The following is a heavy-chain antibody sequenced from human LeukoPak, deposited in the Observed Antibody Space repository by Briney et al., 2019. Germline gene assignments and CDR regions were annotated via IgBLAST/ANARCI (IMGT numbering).Heavy chain of an antibody. CDR3: ARRAVAGTFDY. CDR2: IYYSGST. D-gene: IGHD6-19*01. J-gene: IGHJ4*02. CDR1: GGSISSYY. V-gene: IGHV4-59*01. Sequence: SETLSLTCTVSGGSISSYYWSWIRQPPGKGLEWIGYIYYSGSTNYNPSLKSRVTISVDTSKNQFSRKLSSVTAADTAVYYCARRAVAGTFDYWGQGTLVTVSS.